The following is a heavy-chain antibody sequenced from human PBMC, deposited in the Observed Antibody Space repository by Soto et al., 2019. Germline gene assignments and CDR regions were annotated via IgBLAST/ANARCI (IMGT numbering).Heavy chain of an antibody. CDR1: GDSLSSNSAA. Sequence: PSQTLSLTCAISGDSLSSNSAAWNWIRQSPSRGLEWLARTYYRSKWYNDYAASVKSRLSINRDSSKNQFSLQLNSVTPEDTAVYYCARDRYTVSRKGYEYFGMDVWGQGTTVTVSS. V-gene: IGHV6-1*01. D-gene: IGHD3-16*02. CDR2: TYYRSKWYN. J-gene: IGHJ6*02. CDR3: ARDRYTVSRKGYEYFGMDV.